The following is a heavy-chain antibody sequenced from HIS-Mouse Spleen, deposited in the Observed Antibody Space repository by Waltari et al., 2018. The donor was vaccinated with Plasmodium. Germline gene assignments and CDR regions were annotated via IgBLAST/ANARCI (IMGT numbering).Heavy chain of an antibody. CDR1: GFTFGGCW. V-gene: IGHV3-7*01. CDR2: VKQYGSEK. D-gene: IGHD6-13*01. J-gene: IGHJ2*01. Sequence: EVQLVESGGGLVQPGGALRLSCAASGFTFGGCWIGWVRKAPGKGLDGVANVKQYGSEKYYVDSVKGRFTISRDNAKNALYLQINSLRAEDTAVYYCASSWYWYFDLWGRGTLVTVSS. CDR3: ASSWYWYFDL.